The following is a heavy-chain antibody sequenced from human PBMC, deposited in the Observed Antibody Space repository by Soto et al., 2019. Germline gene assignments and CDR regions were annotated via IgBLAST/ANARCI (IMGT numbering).Heavy chain of an antibody. Sequence: ITLKESGPTLVKPTQTLTLTCTFSGFSLNTGGVGVGWVRQPRGKAMEWLALIYWVGDERYGPSLRSRLKITKDTNDHQVVLTMTNMDPEDTATYYCVRNWRYYGGDYYYGMDAWGQGTTVTVSS. CDR1: GFSLNTGGVG. D-gene: IGHD3-10*01. V-gene: IGHV2-5*05. J-gene: IGHJ6*02. CDR2: IYWVGDE. CDR3: VRNWRYYGGDYYYGMDA.